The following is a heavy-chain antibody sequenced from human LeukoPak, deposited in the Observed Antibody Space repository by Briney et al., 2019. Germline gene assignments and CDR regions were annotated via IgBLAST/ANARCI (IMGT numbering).Heavy chain of an antibody. CDR1: GFTFSSYG. D-gene: IGHD2-21*01. Sequence: GGSLGLSCAASGFTFSSYGMRWVRQAPGKGLEWVAFIRYDGSNKYYADSVKGRFTISRDNSKNTLYLQMNSLRAEDTAVYYCAEDQGQYCGGDCFVNAVFDYWGQGTLVTVSS. J-gene: IGHJ4*02. CDR2: IRYDGSNK. CDR3: AEDQGQYCGGDCFVNAVFDY. V-gene: IGHV3-30*02.